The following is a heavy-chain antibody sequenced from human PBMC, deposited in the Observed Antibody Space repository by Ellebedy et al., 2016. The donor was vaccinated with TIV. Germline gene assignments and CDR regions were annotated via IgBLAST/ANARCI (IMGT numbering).Heavy chain of an antibody. D-gene: IGHD6-19*01. J-gene: IGHJ6*02. Sequence: MPSETLSLTCTVSGGSISSYYWSWIRQPPGKGLEWIGYIYYSGSTNYNPSLKSRVTISVDTSKNHFSLKLSSVTAADTAVYYCARVPWGISRPQWLVYGMDVWGQGTTVTVSS. V-gene: IGHV4-59*01. CDR1: GGSISSYY. CDR3: ARVPWGISRPQWLVYGMDV. CDR2: IYYSGST.